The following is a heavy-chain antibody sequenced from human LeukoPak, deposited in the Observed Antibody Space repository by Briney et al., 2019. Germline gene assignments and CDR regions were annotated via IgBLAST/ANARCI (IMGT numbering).Heavy chain of an antibody. CDR3: AKGYCSSTSCYVWY. J-gene: IGHJ4*02. V-gene: IGHV3-9*03. D-gene: IGHD2-2*01. CDR2: ISWNSGSI. Sequence: GGSLRLSCAASGFPFDDYPKHWVPRARGRGLERVSGISWNSGSIGYADSVKGRFTISRDNAKNSLYLQMNSLRAEDMALYYCAKGYCSSTSCYVWYWGQGTLVTVSS. CDR1: GFPFDDYP.